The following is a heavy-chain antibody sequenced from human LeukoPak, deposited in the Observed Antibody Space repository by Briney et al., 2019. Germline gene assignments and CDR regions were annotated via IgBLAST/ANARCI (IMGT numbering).Heavy chain of an antibody. CDR1: GFTVSSNY. D-gene: IGHD2-15*01. CDR3: ARGYCSGGSCYGALNY. J-gene: IGHJ4*02. Sequence: PGGSLRLSCAASGFTVSSNYMSWVRQAPGKGLEWVSVIYSGGSTYYADSVKGRLTISRDNSKNTLYLQMNSLRAEDTAVYYCARGYCSGGSCYGALNYWGQGTLVTVSS. V-gene: IGHV3-53*01. CDR2: IYSGGST.